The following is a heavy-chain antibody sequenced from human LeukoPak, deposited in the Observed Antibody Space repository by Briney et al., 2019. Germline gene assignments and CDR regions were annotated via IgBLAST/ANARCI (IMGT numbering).Heavy chain of an antibody. V-gene: IGHV3-23*01. CDR3: AKESRYYYESTAQDALDL. D-gene: IGHD3-22*01. J-gene: IGHJ3*01. Sequence: PGGSLRLSCAASGLSFSSYAMNWVRQAPGKGLEWVSGNSGSGSSTYYADSVKGRFTISRDNSKNTLYLQMNSLRAEDTAVYFCAKESRYYYESTAQDALDLWGQGTMVTVSA. CDR2: NSGSGSST. CDR1: GLSFSSYA.